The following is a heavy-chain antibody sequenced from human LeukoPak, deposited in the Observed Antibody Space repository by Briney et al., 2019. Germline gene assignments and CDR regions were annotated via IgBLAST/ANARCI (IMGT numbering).Heavy chain of an antibody. Sequence: ASVKVSCKASGYTFTGYYMHWVRQAPGQGLEWMGRINPNSGGTNYAQKFQGRVTMTRDTSISTAYMELRRLRSDDTAVYYCARESSPSHCSGGSCYVDYWGQGTLVTVSS. CDR1: GYTFTGYY. CDR2: INPNSGGT. CDR3: ARESSPSHCSGGSCYVDY. J-gene: IGHJ4*02. V-gene: IGHV1-2*06. D-gene: IGHD2-15*01.